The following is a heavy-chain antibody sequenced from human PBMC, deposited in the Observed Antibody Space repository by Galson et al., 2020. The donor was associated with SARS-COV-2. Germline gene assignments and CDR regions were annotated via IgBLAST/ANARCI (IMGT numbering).Heavy chain of an antibody. Sequence: GGSLRLSCAASGFTFTTYAMGWVRQSPGKGLEWVSAISGGGGRTFYADSVKGRFTISRDISKNILFLQMTSLRADDTAIYYCAKDRGDYGDYFTYCFDSWGRGTLVTVAS. CDR2: ISGGGGRT. D-gene: IGHD4-17*01. CDR3: AKDRGDYGDYFTYCFDS. V-gene: IGHV3-23*01. J-gene: IGHJ4*02. CDR1: GFTFTTYA.